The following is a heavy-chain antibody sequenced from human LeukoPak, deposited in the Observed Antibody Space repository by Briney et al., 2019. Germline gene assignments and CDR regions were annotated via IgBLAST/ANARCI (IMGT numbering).Heavy chain of an antibody. CDR2: IYSGGST. D-gene: IGHD3-10*01. CDR3: ARDLGHPGDGSGNYYPYFDL. Sequence: GGSLRLSCAASGFTVSSNYMSWVRQAPGRGLEWVSVIYSGGSTYYAASVKGRFTIPRDNSKNTLYLQMNSLRAEDTAVYYCARDLGHPGDGSGNYYPYFDLWGQGTLVTVSS. CDR1: GFTVSSNY. V-gene: IGHV3-53*01. J-gene: IGHJ4*02.